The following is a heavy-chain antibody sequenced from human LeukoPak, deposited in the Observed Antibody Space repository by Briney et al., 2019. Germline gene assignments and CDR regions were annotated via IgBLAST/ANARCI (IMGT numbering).Heavy chain of an antibody. CDR1: GFTFSSYG. D-gene: IGHD3-22*01. V-gene: IGHV3-30*18. J-gene: IGHJ6*02. CDR3: AKDLRTMIVVVGMDV. Sequence: GGSLRLSCAASGFTFSSYGMHWVRQAPGKGLEWVAVISYDGSNKYYADSVKGRFTISRDNSKNTLYLQINSLRAEDTAVYYCAKDLRTMIVVVGMDVWGQGTTVTASS. CDR2: ISYDGSNK.